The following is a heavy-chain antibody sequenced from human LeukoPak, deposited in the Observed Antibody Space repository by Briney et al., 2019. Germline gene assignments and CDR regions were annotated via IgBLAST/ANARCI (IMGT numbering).Heavy chain of an antibody. CDR1: GFTFSSYG. CDR3: ARGDSSGWYDWFDP. CDR2: ISYDGSYK. D-gene: IGHD6-19*01. Sequence: PGGSLRLSCAASGFTFSSYGVHWVRQAPGKGLEWVAVISYDGSYKYYADSVKGRFTISRDNSKHTLYLQMNSLRAEDTAVYYCARGDSSGWYDWFDPWGQGTLVTVSS. J-gene: IGHJ5*02. V-gene: IGHV3-30*03.